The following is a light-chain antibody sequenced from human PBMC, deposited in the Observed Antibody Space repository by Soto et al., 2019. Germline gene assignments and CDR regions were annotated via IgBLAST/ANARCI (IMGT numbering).Light chain of an antibody. Sequence: DVVLTQSPLSLPVTLGQPASISCKSSQSLVYSDGNTYLTWFHQRPGQSPRRLFYKVSDRDSGVPDRFSGSGSGTDFALEISRVEAEDVGIYYCMQGTHWPRTFGQGTRVEMK. CDR3: MQGTHWPRT. V-gene: IGKV2-30*01. J-gene: IGKJ1*01. CDR1: QSLVYSDGNTY. CDR2: KVS.